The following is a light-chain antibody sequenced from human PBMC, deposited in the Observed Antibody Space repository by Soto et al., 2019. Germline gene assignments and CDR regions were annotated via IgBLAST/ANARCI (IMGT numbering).Light chain of an antibody. Sequence: EIVLTQSPATLSLSPGERATLSCRASQSVGSYFLWYQQKPGQAPRALIYDASNRATGIPARFSGSGSGTDFTLTISSLEPEDFAVYYCQQRYNAPWTFGQGTQVEIK. CDR2: DAS. J-gene: IGKJ1*01. CDR1: QSVGSY. CDR3: QQRYNAPWT. V-gene: IGKV3-11*01.